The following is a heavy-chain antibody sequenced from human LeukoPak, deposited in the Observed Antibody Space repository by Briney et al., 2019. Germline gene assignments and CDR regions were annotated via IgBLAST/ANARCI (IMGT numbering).Heavy chain of an antibody. D-gene: IGHD3-3*01. Sequence: SETLSLTCAVYGGSFSGYYWSWIRQPPGKGLEWIGEINHSGSTNYNPSLKSRVTISVDTSKNQFSLKLSSVTAADTAVYYCARGRGSNYDFWSGYYSSYNWFDPWGQGTLVTVSS. CDR3: ARGRGSNYDFWSGYYSSYNWFDP. CDR1: GGSFSGYY. J-gene: IGHJ5*02. V-gene: IGHV4-34*01. CDR2: INHSGST.